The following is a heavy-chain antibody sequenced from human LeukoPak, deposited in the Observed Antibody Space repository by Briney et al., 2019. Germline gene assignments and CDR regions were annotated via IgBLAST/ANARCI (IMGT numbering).Heavy chain of an antibody. V-gene: IGHV3-23*01. Sequence: PGGSLRLSCGASGFTFSSYAMSWVRQTPGKGLEWVSAISGTGGTIYYADSVKGRFTVSRDNSKNTPYLQMNSLRGEDTAVYYCASGQGLYDISDYFFGHFDYWGQGTLVTVSS. CDR3: ASGQGLYDISDYFFGHFDY. D-gene: IGHD3-22*01. CDR2: ISGTGGTI. J-gene: IGHJ4*02. CDR1: GFTFSSYA.